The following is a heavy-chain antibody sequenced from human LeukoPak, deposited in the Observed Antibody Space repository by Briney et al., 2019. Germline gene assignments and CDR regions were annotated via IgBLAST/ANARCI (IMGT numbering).Heavy chain of an antibody. D-gene: IGHD2-8*02. Sequence: PGGSLRLSCAASGFTFSSHDMHWVRQATGERLEWVSAIGTTGGTSYAGSVQGRFTISRENAKNSLYLELNSLRAGDTAVYYCAREWCAVPGHWFFDLWGRGTLVTVSS. CDR3: AREWCAVPGHWFFDL. V-gene: IGHV3-13*01. CDR2: IGTTGGT. J-gene: IGHJ2*01. CDR1: GFTFSSHD.